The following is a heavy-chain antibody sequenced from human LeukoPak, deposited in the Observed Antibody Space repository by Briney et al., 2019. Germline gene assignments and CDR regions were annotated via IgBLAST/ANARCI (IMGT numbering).Heavy chain of an antibody. CDR1: GYTFTSYG. Sequence: ASVKVSCKASGYTFTSYGISWVRQAPGQGLEWMGIINPSGGSTSYAQKFQGRVTMTRDTSTSTVYMELSSLRSEDTAVYYCARSTKNYDSSGYYVFWGQGTLVTVSS. V-gene: IGHV1-46*01. CDR2: INPSGGST. D-gene: IGHD3-22*01. CDR3: ARSTKNYDSSGYYVF. J-gene: IGHJ4*02.